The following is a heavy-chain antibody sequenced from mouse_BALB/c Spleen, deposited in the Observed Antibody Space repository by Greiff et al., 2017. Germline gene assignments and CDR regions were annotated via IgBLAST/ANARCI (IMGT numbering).Heavy chain of an antibody. CDR1: GFTFSSYA. J-gene: IGHJ2*01. CDR2: ISSGGST. V-gene: IGHV5-6-5*01. CDR3: ARGWLDYDYDNFDY. D-gene: IGHD2-4*01. Sequence: EVKLVESGGGLVKPGGSLKLSCAASGFTFSSYAMSWVRQTPEKRLEWVASISSGGSTYYPDSVKGRFTISRDNARNILYLQMSSLRSEDTAMYYCARGWLDYDYDNFDYWGQGTTLTGSS.